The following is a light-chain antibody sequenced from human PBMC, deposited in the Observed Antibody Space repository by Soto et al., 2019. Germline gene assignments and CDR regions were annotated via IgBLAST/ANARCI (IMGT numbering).Light chain of an antibody. CDR2: DAS. CDR3: QHYGGMST. J-gene: IGKJ1*01. V-gene: IGKV1-5*01. CDR1: QSISNW. Sequence: DIQMTQAPSTLSASVGDRVTLPCRASQSISNWSAGYQQKPEKVPKVRIYDASSLESGVPSRFSGSGCGTEFILTISSLQPDDFASYCCQHYGGMSTFGQGTKVDI.